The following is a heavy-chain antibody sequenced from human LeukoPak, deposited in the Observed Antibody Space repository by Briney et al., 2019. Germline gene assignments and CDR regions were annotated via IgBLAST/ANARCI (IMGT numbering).Heavy chain of an antibody. CDR1: GFTFSSYG. CDR3: AKDGMDV. Sequence: GGSLRLSRAASGFTFSSYGMHWVRQAPGKGLEWVAVISYDGSNKYYADSVKGRFTISRDNSKNTLYLQMNSLRAEDTAVYYCAKDGMDVWGQGTTVTVSS. CDR2: ISYDGSNK. J-gene: IGHJ6*02. V-gene: IGHV3-30*18.